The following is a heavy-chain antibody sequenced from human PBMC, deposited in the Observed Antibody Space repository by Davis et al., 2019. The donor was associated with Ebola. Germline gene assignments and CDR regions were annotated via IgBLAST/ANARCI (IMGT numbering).Heavy chain of an antibody. D-gene: IGHD6-19*01. J-gene: IGHJ4*02. Sequence: GESLKISCAASGFIFSSYWMHWVRQAPGKGLVWVSRINSDESITTYADSVKGRFTISRDNTKNTLYLQMNSLRAEDMAFYYCAKKKGSSAWYSFDYWGQETLVTVSS. CDR1: GFIFSSYW. CDR3: AKKKGSSAWYSFDY. V-gene: IGHV3-74*03. CDR2: INSDESIT.